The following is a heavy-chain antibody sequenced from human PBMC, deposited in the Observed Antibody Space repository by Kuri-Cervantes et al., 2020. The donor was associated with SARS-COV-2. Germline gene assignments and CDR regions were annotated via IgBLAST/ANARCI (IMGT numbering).Heavy chain of an antibody. V-gene: IGHV6-1*01. J-gene: IGHJ1*01. D-gene: IGHD4-17*01. CDR2: TYYRSQWYN. CDR3: ARRGPTTVTTFTSLAEVGFQH. Sequence: SQTLSLTCAISGDDVSSNSAAWNWIRQSPSRGLEWLGRTYYRSQWYNDYAASVKSRITIKSDTSKNQFSLQLNSVTPEDTAVYYCARRGPTTVTTFTSLAEVGFQHWGQGTLVTVSS. CDR1: GDDVSSNSAA.